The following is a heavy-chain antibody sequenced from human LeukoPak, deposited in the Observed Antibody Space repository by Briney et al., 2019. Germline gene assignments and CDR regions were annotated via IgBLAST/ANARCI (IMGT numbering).Heavy chain of an antibody. D-gene: IGHD4-11*01. CDR1: GFTVRSSY. J-gene: IGHJ4*02. CDR3: ARGPSSGGDYRYYFDY. V-gene: IGHV3-66*01. CDR2: LYPSGSP. Sequence: GGSLRLSCAASGFTVRSSYVSWVRQAPGMGLEWVSLLYPSGSPHYGDFVEGSFTISSDISKNTVFLQMNSLRAEDTAVYYCARGPSSGGDYRYYFDYWGQGTLVTVSS.